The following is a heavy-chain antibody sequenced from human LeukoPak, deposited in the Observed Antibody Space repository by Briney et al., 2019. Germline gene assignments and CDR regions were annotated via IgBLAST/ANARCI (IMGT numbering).Heavy chain of an antibody. Sequence: ASLKVSCKASGYSFTGYYLHWVRQAPGQGLEWMGRINPNNGVTTYAQKFQDRVTMTRGTSISTAYMELSRLTSDDSAVYYCARGHDNWFDPWGQGTLVIVSS. CDR2: INPNNGVT. CDR3: ARGHDNWFDP. CDR1: GYSFTGYY. V-gene: IGHV1-2*06. J-gene: IGHJ5*02.